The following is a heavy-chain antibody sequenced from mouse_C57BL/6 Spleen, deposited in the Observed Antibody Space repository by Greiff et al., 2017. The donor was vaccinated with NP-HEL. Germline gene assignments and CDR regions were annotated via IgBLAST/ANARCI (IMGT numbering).Heavy chain of an antibody. D-gene: IGHD3-2*02. J-gene: IGHJ4*01. V-gene: IGHV2-2*01. CDR3: GREAAQAKTMDY. Sequence: QVQLQQSGPGLVQPSQSLSITCTVSGFSFTSYGVHWVRQSPGKGLEWLGVICSGGSTVYNAAFISGLSISQDNSKSQVFFNMNSLQADDTAIYFCGREAAQAKTMDYWGQGTSVTVSS. CDR2: ICSGGST. CDR1: GFSFTSYG.